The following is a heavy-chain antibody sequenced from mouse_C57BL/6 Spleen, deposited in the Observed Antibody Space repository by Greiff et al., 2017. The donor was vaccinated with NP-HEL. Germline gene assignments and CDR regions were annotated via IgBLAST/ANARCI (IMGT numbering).Heavy chain of an antibody. D-gene: IGHD1-1*01. CDR2: IYPGGGYT. J-gene: IGHJ2*01. CDR3: ARFNYYGSSPSYFDY. CDR1: GYTFTNYW. Sequence: QVQLQQSGAELVRPGTSVKMSCKASGYTFTNYWIGWAKQRPGHGLEWIGDIYPGGGYTNYNEKFKGKATLTADKSSSTAYMQFSSLTSEDSAIYYCARFNYYGSSPSYFDYWGQGTTLTVSS. V-gene: IGHV1-63*01.